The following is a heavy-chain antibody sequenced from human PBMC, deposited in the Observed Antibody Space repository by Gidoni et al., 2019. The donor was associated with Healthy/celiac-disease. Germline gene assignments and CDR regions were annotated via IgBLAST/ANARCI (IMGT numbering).Heavy chain of an antibody. CDR1: GGSISSYY. J-gene: IGHJ4*02. V-gene: IGHV4-59*01. CDR3: ARESVAAAGTGAVDY. CDR2: IYYSGST. D-gene: IGHD6-13*01. Sequence: QVQLQESGPGLVKPSETLSLTCTVSGGSISSYYWSWIRQPPGKVLELIGYIYYSGSTNYNPSLQSRVTISVDTSKNQFSLNLISVTAADTAVYYCARESVAAAGTGAVDYWGQGTLVTVSS.